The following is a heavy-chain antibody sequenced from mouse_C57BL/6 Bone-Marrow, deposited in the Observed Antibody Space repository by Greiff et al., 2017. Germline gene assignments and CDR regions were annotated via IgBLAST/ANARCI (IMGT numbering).Heavy chain of an antibody. CDR1: GFTFTDYY. CDR2: IDPENGGT. Sequence: EVQLQQSGAELVRPGASVTLSCKASGFTFTDYYMHWVKQRPVQGLDWIGWIDPENGGTAYTSKFKGKATITADTSSNTAYLKLSSLPSEDTAVYYFTPIGDEDMDYWGKGTAVTVSA. CDR3: TPIGDEDMDY. J-gene: IGHJ4*01. V-gene: IGHV14-4*01.